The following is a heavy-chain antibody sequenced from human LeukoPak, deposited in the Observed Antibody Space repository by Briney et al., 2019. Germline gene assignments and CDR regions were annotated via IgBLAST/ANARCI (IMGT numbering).Heavy chain of an antibody. CDR2: INHSGST. CDR3: ARGRKSITMIVVVITKRKYAFDI. CDR1: GGSFSGYY. D-gene: IGHD3-22*01. Sequence: SETLSLTCAVYGGSFSGYYWSWIRQPPGKGLEWIGEINHSGSTNYNPSLKSRVTISVDTSKNQFSLKLSSVTAADTAVYYCARGRKSITMIVVVITKRKYAFDIWGQGTMVTVSS. V-gene: IGHV4-34*01. J-gene: IGHJ3*02.